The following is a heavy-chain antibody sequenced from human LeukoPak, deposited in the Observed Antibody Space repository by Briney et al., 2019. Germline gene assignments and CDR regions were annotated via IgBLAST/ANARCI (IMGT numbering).Heavy chain of an antibody. CDR2: IANKINSERK. D-gene: IGHD6-13*01. CDR1: GLIFSDAW. Sequence: GGSLRLSCAASGLIFSDAWMGWVRQAPGKGLEWVGRIANKINSERKDYAAPVRGRFSISRDDSENTLYLQMNGLQTEDTGVYYCTTEGQQMESSGFDLWGRGTPVTVSS. V-gene: IGHV3-15*04. CDR3: TTEGQQMESSGFDL. J-gene: IGHJ4*02.